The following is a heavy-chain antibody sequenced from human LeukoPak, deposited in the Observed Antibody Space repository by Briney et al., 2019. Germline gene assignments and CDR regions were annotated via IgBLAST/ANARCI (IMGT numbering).Heavy chain of an antibody. Sequence: PSETLSLTCTVSGGSISSSNYYWGWIRQPPGKGLEWIGIIYYSGSTYYNPSLKSRVTISVDTSKNQLSLKVSSVTAADTAVYYCASFYCSGGRCYQYYYYYYMDVWGKGTTVTISS. V-gene: IGHV4-39*01. D-gene: IGHD2-15*01. CDR1: GGSISSSNYY. CDR3: ASFYCSGGRCYQYYYYYYMDV. CDR2: IYYSGST. J-gene: IGHJ6*03.